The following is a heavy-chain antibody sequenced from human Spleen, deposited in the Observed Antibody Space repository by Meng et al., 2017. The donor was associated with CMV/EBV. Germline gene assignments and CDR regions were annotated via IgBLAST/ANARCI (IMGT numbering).Heavy chain of an antibody. Sequence: GESLKISCAASGFTFSSYDMHWVRQATGKGLEWVSAIGTAGDTYYPGSVKGRFTISRENAKNSLYLQMNSLRAEDTAVYYCAKAGSSWFNYGMDVWGQGTTVTVSS. CDR3: AKAGSSWFNYGMDV. CDR2: IGTAGDT. CDR1: GFTFSSYD. J-gene: IGHJ6*02. D-gene: IGHD6-13*01. V-gene: IGHV3-13*01.